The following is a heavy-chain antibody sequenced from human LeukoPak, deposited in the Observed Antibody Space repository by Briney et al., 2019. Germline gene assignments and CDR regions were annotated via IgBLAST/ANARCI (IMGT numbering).Heavy chain of an antibody. CDR2: INHSGST. CDR1: GGSFSGYY. V-gene: IGHV4-34*01. D-gene: IGHD3-22*01. J-gene: IGHJ3*02. CDR3: ARRAYYYDSSGYYQDAFDI. Sequence: SSETLSLTCAVYGGSFSGYYWSWIRQPPGKGLEWIGEINHSGSTNYNPSLKSRVTISVDTSKNQFSLKLSSVTAADTAVDYCARRAYYYDSSGYYQDAFDIWGQGTVVTVSS.